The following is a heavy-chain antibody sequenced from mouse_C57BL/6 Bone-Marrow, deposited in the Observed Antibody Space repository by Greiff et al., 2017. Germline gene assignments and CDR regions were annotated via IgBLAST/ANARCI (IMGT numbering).Heavy chain of an antibody. Sequence: VQLQQSGPELVKPGASVKISCKASGYSFTGYYMNWVKQSPEKSLEWIGEINPSTGGTTYNQKFKAKATLTVDKSSSTAYMQLKSLTSEDSAVYYCASPYGSSYGGFAYWGQGTLVTVSA. J-gene: IGHJ3*01. V-gene: IGHV1-42*01. CDR3: ASPYGSSYGGFAY. D-gene: IGHD1-1*01. CDR1: GYSFTGYY. CDR2: INPSTGGT.